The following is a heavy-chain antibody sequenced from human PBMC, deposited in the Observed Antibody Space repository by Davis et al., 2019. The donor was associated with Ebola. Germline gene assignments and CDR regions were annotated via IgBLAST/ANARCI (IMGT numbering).Heavy chain of an antibody. Sequence: PGGSLRPSCPDSALTFSSYAMTWVRQAPGKGLEWVSVIYTGGRTYYTDSVKGRFTISRDNSKNTIYLQMNSLRAGDTAVYYCARHYVYDYYMGLDVWGQGTTVTASS. J-gene: IGHJ6*02. CDR3: ARHYVYDYYMGLDV. V-gene: IGHV3-66*04. CDR1: ALTFSSYA. D-gene: IGHD3-10*02. CDR2: IYTGGRT.